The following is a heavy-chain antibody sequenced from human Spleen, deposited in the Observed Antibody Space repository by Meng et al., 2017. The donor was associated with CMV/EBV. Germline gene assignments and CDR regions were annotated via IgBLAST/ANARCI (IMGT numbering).Heavy chain of an antibody. Sequence: SVKVSCKASGGTFSSYAISWVRQAPGQGLEWMGGIIPIFGTRNHAHKYQGRVTISTDESTGTAFMELSSLRSEDTAVYYCARDWLGFWSGYYYGMDVWGQGTTVTVSS. J-gene: IGHJ6*02. CDR3: ARDWLGFWSGYYYGMDV. CDR2: IIPIFGTR. D-gene: IGHD3-3*01. V-gene: IGHV1-69*05. CDR1: GGTFSSYA.